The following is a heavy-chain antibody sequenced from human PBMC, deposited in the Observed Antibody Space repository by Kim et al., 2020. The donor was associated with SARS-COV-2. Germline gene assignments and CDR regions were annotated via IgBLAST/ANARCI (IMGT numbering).Heavy chain of an antibody. J-gene: IGHJ4*02. Sequence: GGSLRLSCAASAFTFSGSAITWVRQASGKGLEWLGHIRRRTKNYATEYGESVRGRFTISRDDSQNTAYLEMNSLKIEDTAVYYYIRHVEFQRSYWGQGTRVAASS. CDR1: AFTFSGSA. V-gene: IGHV3-73*01. CDR2: IRRRTKNYAT. CDR3: IRHVEFQRSY. D-gene: IGHD3-10*01.